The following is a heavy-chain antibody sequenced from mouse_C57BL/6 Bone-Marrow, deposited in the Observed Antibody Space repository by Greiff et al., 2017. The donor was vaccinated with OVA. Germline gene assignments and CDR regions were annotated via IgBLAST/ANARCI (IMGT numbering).Heavy chain of an antibody. J-gene: IGHJ3*01. Sequence: EVHLVESGGGLVKPGGSLKLSCAASGFTFSDYGMHWVRQAPEKGLEWVAYISSGSSTIYYADTVKGRFTISRDNAKNTLFLQMTSLRSKDTAMFYCTSNYMFAYGGQGTRVTVSA. CDR1: GFTFSDYG. CDR3: TSNYMFAY. V-gene: IGHV5-17*01. CDR2: ISSGSSTI. D-gene: IGHD2-1*01.